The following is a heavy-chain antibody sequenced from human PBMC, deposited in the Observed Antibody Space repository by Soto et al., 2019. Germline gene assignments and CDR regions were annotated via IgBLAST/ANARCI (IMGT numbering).Heavy chain of an antibody. CDR1: GFPFVRVY. CDR3: AKAPKAVSGTALAK. Sequence: GGSMILSWALAGFPFVRVYMRWGSPAHGGGLEWVAIISSDGSHVYYGDSVKGRFTISRDNSKNTVYLQMNSLRPEDTAVHYRAKAPKAVSGTALAKWGRGTQV. D-gene: IGHD6-19*01. CDR2: ISSDGSHV. V-gene: IGHV3-30*18. J-gene: IGHJ4*02.